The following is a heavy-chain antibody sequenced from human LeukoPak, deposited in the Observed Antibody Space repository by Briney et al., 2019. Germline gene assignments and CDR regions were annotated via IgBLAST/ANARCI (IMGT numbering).Heavy chain of an antibody. Sequence: PGGSPRLSCAASGFTFSSYAMSWVRQAPGKGLEWVSAISGSGGSTYYADSVKGRFTISRDNSKNTLYLQMNSLRAEDTAVYYCAKAPITMVRGVIITGIWFDPWGQGTLVTVSS. CDR2: ISGSGGST. CDR1: GFTFSSYA. J-gene: IGHJ5*02. D-gene: IGHD3-10*01. CDR3: AKAPITMVRGVIITGIWFDP. V-gene: IGHV3-23*01.